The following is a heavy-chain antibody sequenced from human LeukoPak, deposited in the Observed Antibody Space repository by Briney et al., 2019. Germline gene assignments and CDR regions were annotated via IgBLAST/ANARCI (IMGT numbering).Heavy chain of an antibody. D-gene: IGHD3-3*02. Sequence: SETLSLTCTVSGYSINSGYYWNWIRQPPGKGLEWIGEINNSGSTNYNPSLKSRVTISRDTSKNQFSLKLSSVTAADTAVYYCARGRAFFDWGQGTLVTVSS. J-gene: IGHJ4*02. CDR3: ARGRAFFD. CDR2: INNSGST. V-gene: IGHV4-34*01. CDR1: GYSINSGYY.